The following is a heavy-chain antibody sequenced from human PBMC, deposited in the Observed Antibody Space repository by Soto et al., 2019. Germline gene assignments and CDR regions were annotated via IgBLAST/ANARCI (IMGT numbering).Heavy chain of an antibody. CDR3: ARTSTVTSLYYGMDV. Sequence: GASVKVSCKASGGTFTSYGISWGGQAPGQGLEWMGGIIPIFGTANYAQKFQGRVTITADESTSTAYMELSSLRSEDTAVYYCARTSTVTSLYYGMDVWGQGTTVTVSS. D-gene: IGHD4-4*01. J-gene: IGHJ6*02. CDR2: IIPIFGTA. V-gene: IGHV1-69*13. CDR1: GGTFTSYG.